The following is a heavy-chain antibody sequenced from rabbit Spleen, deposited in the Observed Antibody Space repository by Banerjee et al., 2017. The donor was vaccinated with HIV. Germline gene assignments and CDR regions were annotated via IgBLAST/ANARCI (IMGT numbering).Heavy chain of an antibody. CDR3: ATNAAVISYLPL. J-gene: IGHJ4*01. CDR1: GVSFSDKDV. D-gene: IGHD8-1*01. Sequence: QEQLVESGGGLVQPEGSLTLTCKASGVSFSDKDVMCWVRQAPGKGLEWITCINIATGKSVYASWVSGRFTISRSTSLNTVDLKLTNLTAADTATYFCATNAAVISYLPLWGPGTLVTVS. CDR2: INIATGKS. V-gene: IGHV1S47*01.